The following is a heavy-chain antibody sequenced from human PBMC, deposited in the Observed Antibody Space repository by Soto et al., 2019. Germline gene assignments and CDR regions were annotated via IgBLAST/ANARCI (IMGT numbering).Heavy chain of an antibody. CDR3: AKLSRIMPVVPAAMAVYYYYGMDV. CDR2: IDPSDSYT. CDR1: GYSFTSYW. D-gene: IGHD2-2*01. J-gene: IGHJ6*02. Sequence: ESLKISCKGSGYSFTSYWISWVRQMPGKGLEWMGRIDPSDSYTNYSPSFQGHVTISADKSISTAYLQWSSLKASDTAMYYCAKLSRIMPVVPAAMAVYYYYGMDVWGQGTTVTVSS. V-gene: IGHV5-10-1*01.